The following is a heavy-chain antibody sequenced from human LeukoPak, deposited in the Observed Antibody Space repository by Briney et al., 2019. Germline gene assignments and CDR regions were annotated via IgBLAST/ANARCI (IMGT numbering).Heavy chain of an antibody. CDR1: GGSISNSGYY. D-gene: IGHD3-16*01. CDR2: IYYSGST. J-gene: IGHJ4*02. Sequence: SETLSLTCTVSGGSISNSGYYWGWIRQPPGKGLEWFGSIYYSGSTYYSPSLKNRVTISVDTSRNRFSLKLSSVTAADTAVYYCARGGSRLTTAGDLDYWGQGALVTVSS. CDR3: ARGGSRLTTAGDLDY. V-gene: IGHV4-39*01.